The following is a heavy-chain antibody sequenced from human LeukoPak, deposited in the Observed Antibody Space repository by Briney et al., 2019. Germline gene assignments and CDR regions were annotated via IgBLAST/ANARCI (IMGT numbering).Heavy chain of an antibody. CDR3: ARQRGSGCLDY. Sequence: GGCLRLSCAASRFTLSNYRMSWVRPAPGKGLEWVANIKQDGSETYYVDSVKGRLTISRDNAKNSLSLQMNSLSAEDTAVYYCARQRGSGCLDYWGQGTLVTVSS. CDR2: IKQDGSET. V-gene: IGHV3-7*01. J-gene: IGHJ4*02. CDR1: RFTLSNYR. D-gene: IGHD6-19*01.